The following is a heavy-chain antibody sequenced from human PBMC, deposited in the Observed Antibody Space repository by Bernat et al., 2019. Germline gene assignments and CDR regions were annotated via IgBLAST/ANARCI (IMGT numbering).Heavy chain of an antibody. Sequence: QVHLEQSGAEVKKPAASVKVSCKASGYSLTRSAIHWVRQAPGQGRDRMGWINTASGNTEHSQKFRSRFTITRDTSANTAYMELNSLTSEDTSVYCCATDSGGGWFRYHWGRETLFTVSS. D-gene: IGHD5-12*01. CDR2: INTASGNT. J-gene: IGHJ5*02. CDR1: GYSLTRSA. CDR3: ATDSGGGWFRYH. V-gene: IGHV1-3*04.